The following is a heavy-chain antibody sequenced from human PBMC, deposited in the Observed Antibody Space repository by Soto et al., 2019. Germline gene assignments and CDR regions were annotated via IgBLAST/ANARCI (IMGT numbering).Heavy chain of an antibody. CDR3: AKDRKAVAATYYYGMDV. J-gene: IGHJ6*02. Sequence: QVQLVESGGGVVQPGRSLRLSCAASGFTFSSYGMHWVRQAPGKGLEWVAVISYDGSNKYYADSVKGRFTISRDNSKNTLYLQMNSLRAEDTAVYYCAKDRKAVAATYYYGMDVWGQGTTVTVSS. CDR2: ISYDGSNK. V-gene: IGHV3-30*18. D-gene: IGHD6-19*01. CDR1: GFTFSSYG.